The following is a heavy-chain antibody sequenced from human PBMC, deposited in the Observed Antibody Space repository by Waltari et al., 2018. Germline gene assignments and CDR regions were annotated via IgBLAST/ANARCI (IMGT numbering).Heavy chain of an antibody. D-gene: IGHD3-3*01. CDR1: GGSISSYY. J-gene: IGHJ4*02. V-gene: IGHV4-59*01. Sequence: QVQLQESGPGLVKPSETLSLTCTVPGGSISSYYWSWIRQPPGKGLEWIGYIYYSGSTNYNPSLKSRVTISVDTSKNQFSLKLSSVTAADTAVYYCARAGEWLLLGYFDYWGQGTLVTVSS. CDR2: IYYSGST. CDR3: ARAGEWLLLGYFDY.